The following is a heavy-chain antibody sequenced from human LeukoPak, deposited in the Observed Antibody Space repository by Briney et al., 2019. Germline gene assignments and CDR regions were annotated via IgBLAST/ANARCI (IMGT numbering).Heavy chain of an antibody. D-gene: IGHD1-26*01. Sequence: PETLSLTCTVSGGSISGYYWSWIRQAPGKGLEWIGNIYYSGSTNYNPSLKSRVTISVDTSKNQFSLNLSSVTAADTAVYYCARHGTLGSTTYPLDYWGQGTLVTVSS. CDR2: IYYSGST. CDR1: GGSISGYY. V-gene: IGHV4-59*08. J-gene: IGHJ4*02. CDR3: ARHGTLGSTTYPLDY.